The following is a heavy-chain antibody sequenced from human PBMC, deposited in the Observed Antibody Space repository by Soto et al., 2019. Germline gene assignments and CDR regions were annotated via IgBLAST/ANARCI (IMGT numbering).Heavy chain of an antibody. Sequence: ASETLSLTCTVSSGSISTYYWNWIRQSPGKGLEWIAFIHTSGTTKYNPSLESRVSTSVDTSKNQFSLKLSSVTAADTAVYYCARDLAQYYYGSGSYHYGMDVWGQGTTVTVSS. CDR2: IHTSGTT. V-gene: IGHV4-4*08. D-gene: IGHD3-10*01. CDR3: ARDLAQYYYGSGSYHYGMDV. CDR1: SGSISTYY. J-gene: IGHJ6*02.